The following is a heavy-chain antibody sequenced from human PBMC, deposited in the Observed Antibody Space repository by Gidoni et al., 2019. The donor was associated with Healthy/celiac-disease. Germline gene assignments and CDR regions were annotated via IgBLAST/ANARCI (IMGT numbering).Heavy chain of an antibody. CDR3: ARAPPQSWGHGMDV. V-gene: IGHV3-13*01. D-gene: IGHD3-16*01. CDR2: IGTAGDT. CDR1: GFTFSSYD. J-gene: IGHJ6*02. Sequence: EVQLVESGGGLVQPGGSLRLSCAASGFTFSSYDMHWVRQATGKGLEWVSAIGTAGDTYYPGSVKGRFTISRENAKNSLYLQMNSLRAGDTAVYYCARAPPQSWGHGMDVWGQGTTVTVSS.